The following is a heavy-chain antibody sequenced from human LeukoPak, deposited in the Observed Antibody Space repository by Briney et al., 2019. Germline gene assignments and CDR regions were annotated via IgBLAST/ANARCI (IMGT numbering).Heavy chain of an antibody. CDR3: ARKNVGYRSGQLDY. CDR2: IYYSGST. D-gene: IGHD6-19*01. V-gene: IGHV4-59*01. CDR1: GGSISSYY. J-gene: IGHJ4*02. Sequence: KASETLSLTCTVSGGSISSYYWSWIRQPPGKGLEWIGYIYYSGSTNYNPSLKSRVTISVDTSKNQFSLKLSSVTAADTAVYYCARKNVGYRSGQLDYWGQGTLVTVSS.